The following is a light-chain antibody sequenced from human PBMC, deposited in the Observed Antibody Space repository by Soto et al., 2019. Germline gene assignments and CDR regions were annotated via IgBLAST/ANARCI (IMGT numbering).Light chain of an antibody. CDR1: RSNIGAGYG. V-gene: IGLV1-40*01. CDR3: QSYDLSLSTPDV. J-gene: IGLJ1*01. Sequence: QSVLTQPPSVSGAPGQRITISCTGSRSNIGAGYGVHWYQQLPGTAPKLLIYGDTNRPSGVPDRFSGSKSGTSASLAITGLQAEDEADYYCQSYDLSLSTPDVFGTGTKVTVL. CDR2: GDT.